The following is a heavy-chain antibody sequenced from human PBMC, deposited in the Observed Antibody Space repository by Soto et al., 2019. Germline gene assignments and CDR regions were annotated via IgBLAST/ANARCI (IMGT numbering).Heavy chain of an antibody. CDR1: GGTFSSYG. Sequence: QVQLVQSGAEVKKPGSSVKVSCKTSGGTFSSYGLSWVRQAPGQGLEWMGGISPIFGTTNYAQNFQGRVTVTADESTGTAYMEISSLRTEDTAVYFCGRDPLELDGVKCYHYGVDVWGQGTPVTVSS. J-gene: IGHJ6*02. V-gene: IGHV1-69*12. CDR3: GRDPLELDGVKCYHYGVDV. D-gene: IGHD3-10*01. CDR2: ISPIFGTT.